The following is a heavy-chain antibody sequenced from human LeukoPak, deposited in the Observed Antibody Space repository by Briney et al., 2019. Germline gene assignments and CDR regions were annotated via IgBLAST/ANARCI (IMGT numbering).Heavy chain of an antibody. CDR2: INPNSAAT. J-gene: IGHJ4*02. D-gene: IGHD3-9*01. CDR3: ARDRDYDILTGFDY. V-gene: IGHV1-2*02. Sequence: ASVKVSCKASGYTFTGYYMHWVRQAPGQGLEWMGWINPNSAATNYAQNFQGRVTMTRGTSISTAYMELSRLRSDDTAVYYCARDRDYDILTGFDYWGQGTLVTVSS. CDR1: GYTFTGYY.